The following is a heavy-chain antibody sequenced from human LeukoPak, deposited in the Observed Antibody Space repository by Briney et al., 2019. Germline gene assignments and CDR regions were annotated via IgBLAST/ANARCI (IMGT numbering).Heavy chain of an antibody. J-gene: IGHJ4*02. V-gene: IGHV3-66*01. CDR1: GFTVTTNY. CDR3: ARRLEYSGSKGVFDY. D-gene: IGHD1-26*01. Sequence: GGSLRLSCAASGFTVTTNYMTWVRQAPGKGLEWVSIIYSGGYTDYADSVKGRFTISRDNSKNTLDLQMNSLRAEDTAVYYCARRLEYSGSKGVFDYWGQGTLVTVAS. CDR2: IYSGGYT.